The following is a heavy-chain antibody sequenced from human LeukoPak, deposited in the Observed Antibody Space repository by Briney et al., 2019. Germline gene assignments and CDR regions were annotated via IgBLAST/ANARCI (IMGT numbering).Heavy chain of an antibody. CDR1: GYSISSGYY. Sequence: SETLSLTCTVSGYSISSGYYWGWIRQPPGKGLEWIGSIYHSGTTYYNPSLKSRVTISVDTSKNQFSLRLSSVTAADTAVYYCAGGTSTIVATFSYWGQGTLVTVSS. J-gene: IGHJ4*02. CDR2: IYHSGTT. V-gene: IGHV4-38-2*02. CDR3: AGGTSTIVATFSY. D-gene: IGHD5-12*01.